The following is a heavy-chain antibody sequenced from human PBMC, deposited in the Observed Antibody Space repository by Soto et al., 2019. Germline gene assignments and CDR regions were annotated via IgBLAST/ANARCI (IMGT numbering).Heavy chain of an antibody. J-gene: IGHJ5*02. D-gene: IGHD7-27*01. V-gene: IGHV4-30-2*01. Sequence: QLQLQESGSGLVHPSQTLSLTCAVSGGSISSGGYSWSWIRQPPGKGLEWIGYIYHSGSTYYNPSLKSRVNLTVDRAKNKFCLKISSVNAADTDVYYCARVPGPCGQGTLVTVSS. CDR1: GGSISSGGYS. CDR3: ARVPGP. CDR2: IYHSGST.